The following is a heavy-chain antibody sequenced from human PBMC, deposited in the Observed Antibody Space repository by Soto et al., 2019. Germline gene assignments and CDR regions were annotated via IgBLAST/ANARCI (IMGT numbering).Heavy chain of an antibody. D-gene: IGHD1-1*01. V-gene: IGHV1-18*01. CDR3: SKNGTTWFAP. Sequence: ASVKVSCKTSGYSFHNSGISWVRQAPGQGLEWMGWISVFNGYAHSAQKFQGRVIMTADTFTSTAYMELRGLRSDDTAMYYCSKNGTTWFAPWGQGTPVTVSS. J-gene: IGHJ5*02. CDR1: GYSFHNSG. CDR2: ISVFNGYA.